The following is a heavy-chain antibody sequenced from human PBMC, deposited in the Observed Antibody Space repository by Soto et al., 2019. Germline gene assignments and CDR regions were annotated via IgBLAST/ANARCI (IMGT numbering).Heavy chain of an antibody. J-gene: IGHJ4*02. CDR1: GASITNDNW. Sequence: QVQLQESGPGLVKPSGTLSLTCAVSGASITNDNWWSWVRQPPGKGLEWIGEIFHTGSTNYNPSLKGRVTLSGDKSKNQFPLNLSSVTAADAAVFYCARGRGVAFDHWGQGTLVTVSS. CDR2: IFHTGST. D-gene: IGHD2-15*01. V-gene: IGHV4-4*02. CDR3: ARGRGVAFDH.